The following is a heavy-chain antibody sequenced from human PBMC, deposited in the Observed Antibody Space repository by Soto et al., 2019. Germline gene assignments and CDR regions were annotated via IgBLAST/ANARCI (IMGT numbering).Heavy chain of an antibody. Sequence: SETLSLTCTVSGGSIITFSYYWGWIRQPPGKGLEWIGSISYSGSTFYNPSLKSRVTISVDASKNQFSLKLSSVTAADTAVFYCARHYPGAFDVWGQGTVVTVSS. J-gene: IGHJ3*01. V-gene: IGHV4-39*01. CDR3: ARHYPGAFDV. CDR2: ISYSGST. CDR1: GGSIITFSYY.